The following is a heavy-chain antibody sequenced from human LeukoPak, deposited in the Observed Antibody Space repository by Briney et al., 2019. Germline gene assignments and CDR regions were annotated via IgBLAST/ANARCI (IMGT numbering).Heavy chain of an antibody. V-gene: IGHV1-46*01. CDR2: INPSGGST. Sequence: ASVKVSCKASGYTFTSYYMHWVRQAPGQGLEWMGIINPSGGSTSYAQKFQGRVTMTRDTSTSTVYMELSSLRSEDTAVYYCARCCTAPSWYYYYGMDVWGQGTTVTVSS. CDR3: ARCCTAPSWYYYYGMDV. CDR1: GYTFTSYY. D-gene: IGHD2-8*01. J-gene: IGHJ6*02.